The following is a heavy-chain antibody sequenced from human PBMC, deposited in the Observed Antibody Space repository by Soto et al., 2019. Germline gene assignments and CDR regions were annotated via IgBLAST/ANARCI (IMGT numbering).Heavy chain of an antibody. J-gene: IGHJ6*03. Sequence: KTSETLSLTCTVSGGCISSSSYYWGWIRQPPGKGLEWIGSIYYSGSTYYNPSLKSRVTISVDTSKNQFSLKLSSVTAADTAVYYCAIHDPFPGYIWGSPPESYMDVWGKGTTVTVSS. CDR2: IYYSGST. CDR3: AIHDPFPGYIWGSPPESYMDV. V-gene: IGHV4-39*01. CDR1: GGCISSSSYY. D-gene: IGHD3-16*01.